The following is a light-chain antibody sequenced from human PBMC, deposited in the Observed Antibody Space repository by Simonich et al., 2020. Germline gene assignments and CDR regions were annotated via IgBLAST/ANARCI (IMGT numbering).Light chain of an antibody. J-gene: IGLJ2*01. V-gene: IGLV3-21*03. CDR2: DDS. CDR3: QVWDSSSDVV. Sequence: SYVLTQPPSVSVAPGKTARITCGGNNIGSKSVHWYQQKQGQAPVLGVYDDSDRPSGFPRRFSGSNSGNTATLTISRVEAGDEADYYCQVWDSSSDVVFGGGTKLTVL. CDR1: NIGSKS.